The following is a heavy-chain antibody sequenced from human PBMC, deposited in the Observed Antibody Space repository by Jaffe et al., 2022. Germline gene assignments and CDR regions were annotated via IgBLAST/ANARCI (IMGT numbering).Heavy chain of an antibody. D-gene: IGHD3-10*01. V-gene: IGHV4-61*02. J-gene: IGHJ6*03. CDR1: GGSISSGSYY. Sequence: QVQLQESGPGLVKPSQTLSLTCTVSGGSISSGSYYWSWIRQPAGKGLEWIGRIYTSGSTNYNPSLKSRVTISVDTSKNQFSLKLSSVTAADTAVYYCARFFLDGSGYYYYMDVWGKGTTVTVSS. CDR3: ARFFLDGSGYYYYMDV. CDR2: IYTSGST.